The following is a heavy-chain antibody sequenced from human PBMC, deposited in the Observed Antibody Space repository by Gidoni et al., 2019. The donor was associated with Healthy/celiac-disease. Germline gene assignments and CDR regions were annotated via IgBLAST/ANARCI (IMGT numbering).Heavy chain of an antibody. D-gene: IGHD6-19*01. CDR3: ARNMGFGYSSGWSFDY. CDR1: GGSISSSSYY. CDR2: IYYSGST. J-gene: IGHJ4*02. Sequence: QLQLQESGPGLVKPSETLSLTCTVSGGSISSSSYYWGWIRQPPGKGLEWIGSIYYSGSTYYNPSLKSRVTISVDTSKNQFSLKLSSVTAADTAVYYCARNMGFGYSSGWSFDYWGQGTLVTVSS. V-gene: IGHV4-39*01.